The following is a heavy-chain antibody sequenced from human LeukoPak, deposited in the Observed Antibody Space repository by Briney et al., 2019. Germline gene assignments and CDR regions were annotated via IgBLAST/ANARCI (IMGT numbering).Heavy chain of an antibody. V-gene: IGHV4-34*01. Sequence: PSETLSLTCTVSGGSISSYYWSWIRQPPGKGLEWIGESNHSGSTNYNPSLKSRVTISVDTSKNQFSLKLSSVTAADTAVYYCARSLDSSGYYGYWGQGTLVTVSS. CDR2: SNHSGST. J-gene: IGHJ4*02. CDR1: GGSISSYY. CDR3: ARSLDSSGYYGY. D-gene: IGHD3-22*01.